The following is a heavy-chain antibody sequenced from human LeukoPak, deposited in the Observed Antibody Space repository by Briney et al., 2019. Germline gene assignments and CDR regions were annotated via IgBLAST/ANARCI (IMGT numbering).Heavy chain of an antibody. J-gene: IGHJ4*02. CDR3: AKHASYSSGWYVFDY. CDR1: GFTFSSYG. D-gene: IGHD6-19*01. Sequence: GGSLRLSCAASGFTFSSYGMSWVRQAPGKGLEWVSGISNNGDSTHYADSVKGRFTISRDNSKNTLYLQMNSLRAEDTAVYYCAKHASYSSGWYVFDYWGQGTLVTVSS. CDR2: ISNNGDST. V-gene: IGHV3-23*01.